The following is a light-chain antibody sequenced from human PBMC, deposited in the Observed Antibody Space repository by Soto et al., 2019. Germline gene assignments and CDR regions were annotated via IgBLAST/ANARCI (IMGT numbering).Light chain of an antibody. V-gene: IGLV2-14*01. Sequence: QSALTQPASVSWSPGQSITISCTGTSSDIGYYNYVSWYQQHPGKAPKLMIYEVSNRPSGVSNRFSGSKSANTASLTISGLQSEDEADYYCSSYTTSSTVVFGTGTKLTVL. CDR3: SSYTTSSTVV. J-gene: IGLJ1*01. CDR2: EVS. CDR1: SSDIGYYNY.